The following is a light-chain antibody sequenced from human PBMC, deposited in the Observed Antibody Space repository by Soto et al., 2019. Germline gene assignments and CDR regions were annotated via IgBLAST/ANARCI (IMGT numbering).Light chain of an antibody. J-gene: IGKJ4*01. CDR1: QSISSW. CDR3: QQVKSYPRT. V-gene: IGKV1-5*01. CDR2: EES. Sequence: DIQMTQSPSSLSASVGDRVTITCRASQSISSWLALYQQKPGKAPKLLIYEESTLHSGVPSRFSGRKSGTQFTLTIDSLQPEDFATYYCQQVKSYPRTFGGGTKVDIK.